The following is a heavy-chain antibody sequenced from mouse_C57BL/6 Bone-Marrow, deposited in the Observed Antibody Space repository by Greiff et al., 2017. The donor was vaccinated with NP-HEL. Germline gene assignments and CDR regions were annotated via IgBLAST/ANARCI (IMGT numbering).Heavy chain of an antibody. J-gene: IGHJ4*01. D-gene: IGHD1-1*01. Sequence: QVQLKESGAELVRPGTSVKMSCKASGYTFTNYWIGWAKQRPGHGLEWIGDIYPGGGYTNYNEKFKGKATLTADKSSSTAYMQFSSLTSEDSAIYYCARGPNYYGSSYAMDYWGQGTSVTGSS. CDR2: IYPGGGYT. V-gene: IGHV1-63*01. CDR1: GYTFTNYW. CDR3: ARGPNYYGSSYAMDY.